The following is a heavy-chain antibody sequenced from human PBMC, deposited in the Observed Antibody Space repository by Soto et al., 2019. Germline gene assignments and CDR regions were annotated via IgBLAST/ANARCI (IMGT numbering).Heavy chain of an antibody. J-gene: IGHJ6*02. CDR3: ARDGSVGGNGYYGLDV. Sequence: DVQLVESGGGLVQPGGSLRLSCAASGFTFSSYWMHWVRQAPGKGLVWVSRINSDGSSTTYADSVKGRFTISRDNAKNTLFLQMNSLRAEDTAVYYCARDGSVGGNGYYGLDVWGQGTTVTVSS. V-gene: IGHV3-74*01. CDR2: INSDGSST. D-gene: IGHD2-15*01. CDR1: GFTFSSYW.